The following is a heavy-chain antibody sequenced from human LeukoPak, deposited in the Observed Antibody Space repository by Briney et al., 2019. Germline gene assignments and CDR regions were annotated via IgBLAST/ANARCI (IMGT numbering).Heavy chain of an antibody. J-gene: IGHJ4*02. CDR3: AREIYDYVWGSYPWLGY. CDR2: INPNSGGT. CDR1: GYTFTGYY. V-gene: IGHV1-2*02. Sequence: ASVKVSCKASGYTFTGYYMHWVRQAPGQGLEWMGWINPNSGGTNYAQKFQGRVTMTRDTSISTAYMELSRLRSDDTAVYYCAREIYDYVWGSYPWLGYWGQGTLVTVS. D-gene: IGHD3-16*02.